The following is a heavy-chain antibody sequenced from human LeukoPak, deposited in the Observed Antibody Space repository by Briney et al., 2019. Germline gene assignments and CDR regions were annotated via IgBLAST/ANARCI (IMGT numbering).Heavy chain of an antibody. Sequence: PSETLSLTCTASGGSISGYYWNWIRQPAGKGLEWIGRIYTSGNTNYNPSLKSRVTMSVDTSKNQFFLKLFSVTAADTAVYYCARDLGGYNYGYSFDFWGQGTLVTVSS. CDR1: GGSISGYY. CDR3: ARDLGGYNYGYSFDF. D-gene: IGHD5-18*01. V-gene: IGHV4-4*07. CDR2: IYTSGNT. J-gene: IGHJ4*02.